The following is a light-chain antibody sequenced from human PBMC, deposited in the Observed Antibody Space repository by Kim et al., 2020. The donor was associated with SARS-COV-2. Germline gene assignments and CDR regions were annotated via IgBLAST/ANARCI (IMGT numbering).Light chain of an antibody. J-gene: IGLJ3*02. V-gene: IGLV2-14*03. Sequence: QSALTQPASVSGSPGQSITISCTGTSSDVGAYNYVSWYQQHPGKTPKLMICDVSNRPSGVSNRFSGSKSGNTASLTISGLQPEDEADYYCSSYTTIGTRVFGGGTKLTVL. CDR3: SSYTTIGTRV. CDR2: DVS. CDR1: SSDVGAYNY.